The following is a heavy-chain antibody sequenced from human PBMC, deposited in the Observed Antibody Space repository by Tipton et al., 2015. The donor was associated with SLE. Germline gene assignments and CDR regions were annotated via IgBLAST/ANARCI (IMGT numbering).Heavy chain of an antibody. CDR3: AVLGRQYDFRSGYYTP. CDR2: IKQDGSEK. V-gene: IGHV3-7*01. CDR1: GFTFSSYW. Sequence: GSLRLSCAASGFTFSSYWMSWVRQAPGKGLEWVANIKQDGSEKYYVDSVKGRFTISRDNAKNSLYLQMNSLRAEDTAVYYCAVLGRQYDFRSGYYTPWGQGTLVTVSS. D-gene: IGHD3-3*01. J-gene: IGHJ5*02.